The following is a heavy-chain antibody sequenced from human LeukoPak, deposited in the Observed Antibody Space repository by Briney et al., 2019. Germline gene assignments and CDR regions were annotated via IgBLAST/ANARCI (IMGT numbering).Heavy chain of an antibody. CDR1: GFTVSSYA. J-gene: IGHJ4*02. V-gene: IGHV3-23*01. CDR2: ISGSGGST. CDR3: AKDRDYGDYVAQNNFDC. Sequence: PGGSLRLACAASGFTVSSYAMSWGRQAPGKGRELGSAISGSGGSTYYADSVKGRLTISRDNSKNPLYLQMNSLRAEDTAVYYCAKDRDYGDYVAQNNFDCWGQGTLVTVSS. D-gene: IGHD4-17*01.